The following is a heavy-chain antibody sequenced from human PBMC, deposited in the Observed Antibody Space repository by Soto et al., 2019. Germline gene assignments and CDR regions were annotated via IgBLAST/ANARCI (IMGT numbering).Heavy chain of an antibody. Sequence: EVQFVESGGGLVQPGGSLRLSCGTSGVTCSTYDMPWVRQATGKGLEWVSAIASTGMTYYSDSVRGRFTISRENDKISFYLQISTLRAGDPAVYYCAGRVGGHIPWGQGPQVTVSP. V-gene: IGHV3-13*01. J-gene: IGHJ5*02. CDR3: AGRVGGHIP. D-gene: IGHD1-26*01. CDR2: IASTGMT. CDR1: GVTCSTYD.